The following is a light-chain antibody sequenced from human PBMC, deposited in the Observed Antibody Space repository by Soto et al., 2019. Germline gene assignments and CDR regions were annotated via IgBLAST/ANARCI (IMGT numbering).Light chain of an antibody. CDR1: SSDVGAYNY. Sequence: QSALTQPRSVSGSPGQSVTISCTGTSSDVGAYNYDSWYQQHPGKVPKLIIYDVNNRPSGVSNRFSGSKSGNTASLTISGLQTEDEADSYCSSYTSATTYVFGTGTKVTV. CDR3: SSYTSATTYV. V-gene: IGLV2-14*01. J-gene: IGLJ1*01. CDR2: DVN.